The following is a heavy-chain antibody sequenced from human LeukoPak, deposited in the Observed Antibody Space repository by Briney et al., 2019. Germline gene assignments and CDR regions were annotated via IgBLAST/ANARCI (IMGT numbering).Heavy chain of an antibody. CDR1: GYTFTSYD. J-gene: IGHJ4*02. Sequence: ASVKVSCKASGYTFTSYDINWVRQATGQGLEWMGWMNPNSGNTGYAQKFQGRVTMTRNTSISTAYMELSSLRSEDTAVYYCARGRRLKDSSGYFGRGYWGQGTLVTVSS. V-gene: IGHV1-8*01. D-gene: IGHD3-22*01. CDR3: ARGRRLKDSSGYFGRGY. CDR2: MNPNSGNT.